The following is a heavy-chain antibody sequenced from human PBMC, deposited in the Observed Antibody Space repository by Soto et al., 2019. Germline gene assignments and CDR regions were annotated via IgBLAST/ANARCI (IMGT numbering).Heavy chain of an antibody. J-gene: IGHJ4*02. Sequence: SGPTLVNPTQTLTLACTFSGFSLSTSGVGVGWIRQPPGKALEWLALIYWDDDKRYSPSLKSRLTITKDTSKNQVVLTMTNMDPVDTATYYCAHQGEKDYGSGRYYFDYWGQGTLVTVSS. D-gene: IGHD3-10*01. CDR2: IYWDDDK. CDR1: GFSLSTSGVG. CDR3: AHQGEKDYGSGRYYFDY. V-gene: IGHV2-5*02.